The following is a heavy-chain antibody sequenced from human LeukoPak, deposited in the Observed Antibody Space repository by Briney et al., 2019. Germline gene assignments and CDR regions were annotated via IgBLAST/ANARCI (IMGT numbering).Heavy chain of an antibody. D-gene: IGHD6-13*01. CDR3: AKDAAAAGSAYYFEY. V-gene: IGHV3-23*01. J-gene: IGHJ4*02. CDR2: ISGSGGST. CDR1: GFTFSNYG. Sequence: GGSLRLSCAASGFTFSNYGMSWVRQAPGKGLEWVSAISGSGGSTYYADSVKGRFTISRDNSKNTLYLQMNSLRADDTAIYYCAKDAAAAGSAYYFEYWGQGTLVTVSS.